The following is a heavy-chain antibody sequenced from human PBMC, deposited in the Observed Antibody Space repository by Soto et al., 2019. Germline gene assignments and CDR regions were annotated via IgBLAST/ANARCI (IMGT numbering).Heavy chain of an antibody. D-gene: IGHD7-27*01. CDR3: ARGRYCLTGRCFPNWFDS. CDR2: IYKSATT. Sequence: SETLSLTCSVSGDSISNLDSFWAWIRQPPGQSLEYIGYIYKSATTYYNPSFESRVAISVDTSKSQFSLNVTSVTAADTAVYFCARGRYCLTGRCFPNWFDSWGQGALVTVYS. V-gene: IGHV4-30-4*01. CDR1: GDSISNLDSF. J-gene: IGHJ5*01.